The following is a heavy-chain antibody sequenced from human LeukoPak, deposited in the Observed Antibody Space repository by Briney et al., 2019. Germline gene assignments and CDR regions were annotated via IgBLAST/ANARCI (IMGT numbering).Heavy chain of an antibody. V-gene: IGHV3-64*01. Sequence: GGSLRLSCAASGFTFSSYAMHWVRQALGKGLDYVSAISSNGGSTYYANSVKGRFTIFRDNSKNTLYLQMGSLRDEDMAVYYCARSGYCSGGSCYVDYWGQGALVTVS. CDR3: ARSGYCSGGSCYVDY. CDR2: ISSNGGST. J-gene: IGHJ4*02. CDR1: GFTFSSYA. D-gene: IGHD2-15*01.